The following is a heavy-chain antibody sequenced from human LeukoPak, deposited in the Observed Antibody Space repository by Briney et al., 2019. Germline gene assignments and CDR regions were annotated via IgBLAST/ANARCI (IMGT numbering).Heavy chain of an antibody. V-gene: IGHV3-21*01. CDR3: ARVEMATQGAFDI. Sequence: PGGSLRLSCAASGFTFSSYSMNWVRQAPGKGLEWVSSISSSSIYIYYADSVKGRFTISRDNAKNSLYLQMNSLRDEDTAIYYCARVEMATQGAFDIWGQRTMVTVSS. CDR1: GFTFSSYS. D-gene: IGHD5-24*01. CDR2: ISSSSIYI. J-gene: IGHJ3*02.